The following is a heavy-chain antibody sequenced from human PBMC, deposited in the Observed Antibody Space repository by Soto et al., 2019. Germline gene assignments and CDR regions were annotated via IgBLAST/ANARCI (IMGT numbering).Heavy chain of an antibody. J-gene: IGHJ4*02. CDR1: GFKVGSSY. Sequence: GGSLRPSCAASGFKVGSSYVTWVRQAPGEGLEWVSVIVSGGSTHYADSVTGRFTVSRDVSNNTVYLHMSSLRAEDTAVYYCVRHMIAVPGCGDYWGQGTLVTVSS. CDR3: VRHMIAVPGCGDY. CDR2: IVSGGST. V-gene: IGHV3-66*04. D-gene: IGHD6-19*01.